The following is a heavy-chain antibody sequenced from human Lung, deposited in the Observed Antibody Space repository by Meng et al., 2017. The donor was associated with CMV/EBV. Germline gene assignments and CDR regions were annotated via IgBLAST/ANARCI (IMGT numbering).Heavy chain of an antibody. J-gene: IGHJ6*02. CDR1: GGTFSNYA. CDR2: IIPVVGTV. D-gene: IGHD6-13*01. V-gene: IGHV1-69*06. CDR3: ARDRRGSTWYLLAGYYYGSGV. Sequence: SVKVSCKPSGGTFSNYAITWVRQAPGQGLEWMGGIIPVVGTVNYPQKFQGRVTITADKSTSTVYMELSSLRSEDTAVYYCARDRRGSTWYLLAGYYYGSGVWGQGTTVTVSS.